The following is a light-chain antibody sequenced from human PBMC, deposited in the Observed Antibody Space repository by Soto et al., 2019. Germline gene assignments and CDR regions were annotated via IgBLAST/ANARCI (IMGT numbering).Light chain of an antibody. J-gene: IGKJ1*01. Sequence: EVVLTQSPATLSLSPRARATLSCRASQSVGTFLSWYQQKPGQAPRLLIYDASNRATGIPARFSGSGSGTDFTLTISSLEPEDFAVYYCQQRSNWPSTFGQGTKVDNK. CDR2: DAS. CDR1: QSVGTF. CDR3: QQRSNWPST. V-gene: IGKV3-11*01.